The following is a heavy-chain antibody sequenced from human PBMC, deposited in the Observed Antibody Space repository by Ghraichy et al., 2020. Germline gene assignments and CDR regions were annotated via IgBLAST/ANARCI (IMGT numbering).Heavy chain of an antibody. Sequence: GGSLRLSCAASGFTFNNYAMYWVRQAPGKGLEWVSGISGSGSSTYYADSVKGRFTISRDNSKNTLFLQMSSLRAEDTAVYYCARGSRGGMDVWGQGTTVTVFS. CDR2: ISGSGSST. CDR3: ARGSRGGMDV. CDR1: GFTFNNYA. J-gene: IGHJ6*02. V-gene: IGHV3-23*01.